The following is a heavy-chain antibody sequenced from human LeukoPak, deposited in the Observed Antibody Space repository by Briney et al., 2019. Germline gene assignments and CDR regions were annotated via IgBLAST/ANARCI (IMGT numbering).Heavy chain of an antibody. CDR3: ANPYYSGYDSFGFDY. CDR2: ISYDGSNK. CDR1: GFTFSSYA. Sequence: GGSLRLSCAASGFTFSSYAMSWVRQAPGKGLEWVAVISYDGSNKYYADSVKGRFTISRDNSKNTLYLQMNSLRAEDTAVYYCANPYYSGYDSFGFDYWGQGTLVTVSS. D-gene: IGHD5-12*01. V-gene: IGHV3-30*18. J-gene: IGHJ4*02.